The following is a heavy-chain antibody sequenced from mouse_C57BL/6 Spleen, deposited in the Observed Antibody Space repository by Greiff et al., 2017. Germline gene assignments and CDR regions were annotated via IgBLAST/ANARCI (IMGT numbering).Heavy chain of an antibody. D-gene: IGHD2-4*01. V-gene: IGHV3-6*01. J-gene: IGHJ4*01. CDR3: ARNDWGAMDY. Sequence: ESGPGLVKPSQSLSLTCSVTGYSITSGYYWNWIRQFPGNKLEWMGYISYDGSNNYNPSLKNRISITRDTSKNQFFLKLNSVTTEDTATYYCARNDWGAMDYWGQGTSVTVSS. CDR2: ISYDGSN. CDR1: GYSITSGYY.